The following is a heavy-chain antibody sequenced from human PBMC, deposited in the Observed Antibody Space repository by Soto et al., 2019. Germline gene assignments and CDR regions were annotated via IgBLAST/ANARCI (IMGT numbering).Heavy chain of an antibody. CDR2: IYYSGST. CDR1: GGSISSYY. D-gene: IGHD3-10*01. J-gene: IGHJ3*02. Sequence: SETLSLTCTVSGGSISSYYWSWIRQHPGKGLEWIGYIYYSGSTYYNPSLKSRVTISVDTSKNQFSLKLSSVTAADTAVYYCARDQGGRYGSGSYYGIMGSDAFDIWGQGTMVTVSS. V-gene: IGHV4-59*06. CDR3: ARDQGGRYGSGSYYGIMGSDAFDI.